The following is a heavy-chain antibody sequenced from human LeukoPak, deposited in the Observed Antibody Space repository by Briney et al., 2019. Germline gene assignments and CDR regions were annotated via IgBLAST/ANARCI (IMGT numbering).Heavy chain of an antibody. J-gene: IGHJ6*01. CDR2: IYSGGST. Sequence: GGSLRLSCAASGFTVSSNYMSWVRQAPGKGLAWVSGIYSGGSTYYADSVKGRFTISRDNSKNTLHLQMNSLRAEDTAVYYCARGMVVAATAYYYYGMDVWGQGTTVTVSS. V-gene: IGHV3-53*01. CDR3: ARGMVVAATAYYYYGMDV. D-gene: IGHD2-15*01. CDR1: GFTVSSNY.